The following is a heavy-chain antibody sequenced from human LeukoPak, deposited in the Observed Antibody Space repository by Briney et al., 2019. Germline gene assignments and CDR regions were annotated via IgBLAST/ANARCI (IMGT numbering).Heavy chain of an antibody. D-gene: IGHD2-2*01. J-gene: IGHJ1*01. CDR2: INPNSGGT. Sequence: GASVKVSRKASGYTFTGYYMHWVRQAPGQGLEWMGWINPNSGGTNYAQKFQGRVTMTRDTSISTAYMELSRLRSDDTAVYYCARDSVVVVPAAIPEYFQHWGQGTLVTVSS. CDR1: GYTFTGYY. CDR3: ARDSVVVVPAAIPEYFQH. V-gene: IGHV1-2*02.